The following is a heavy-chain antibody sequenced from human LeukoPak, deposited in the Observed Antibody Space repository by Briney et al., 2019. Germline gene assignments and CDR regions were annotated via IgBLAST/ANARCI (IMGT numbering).Heavy chain of an antibody. CDR2: INAGNGNT. J-gene: IGHJ4*02. Sequence: HGASVKVSCKASGYTFTSYAMHWVRQAPGKRLEWMGWINAGNGNTKYSQKFQGRVTITRDTSASTAYMELSSLRSEDTAVYYCARPEYYYDSSGYYFWGQGTLVTVSS. CDR1: GYTFTSYA. D-gene: IGHD3-22*01. CDR3: ARPEYYYDSSGYYF. V-gene: IGHV1-3*01.